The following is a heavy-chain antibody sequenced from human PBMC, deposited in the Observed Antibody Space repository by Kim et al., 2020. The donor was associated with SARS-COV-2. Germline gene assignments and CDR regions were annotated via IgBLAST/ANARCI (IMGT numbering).Heavy chain of an antibody. CDR2: FDPEDGET. V-gene: IGHV1-24*01. D-gene: IGHD3-22*01. Sequence: ASVKVSCKVSGYTLTEFSMHWVRQAPGKGLEWMGGFDPEDGETIYAQKFQGRVTMTEDTSTDTAYMDLSSLRSEDTAVYYCATLDSSGYYKEYYFDYWGQGTLVTVSS. J-gene: IGHJ4*02. CDR3: ATLDSSGYYKEYYFDY. CDR1: GYTLTEFS.